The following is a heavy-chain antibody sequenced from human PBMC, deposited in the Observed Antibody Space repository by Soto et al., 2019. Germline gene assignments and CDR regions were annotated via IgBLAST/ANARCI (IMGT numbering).Heavy chain of an antibody. Sequence: GGSLRLSCAASGFTFSSYGMHWVRQAPGKGLEWVAVIWYDGSNKYYADSVKGRFTISRDNSKNTLYLQMNSLRAEDTAVYYCARGAAAGKDNWFDPWGQGTLVTVSS. D-gene: IGHD6-13*01. J-gene: IGHJ5*02. CDR3: ARGAAAGKDNWFDP. CDR1: GFTFSSYG. CDR2: IWYDGSNK. V-gene: IGHV3-33*01.